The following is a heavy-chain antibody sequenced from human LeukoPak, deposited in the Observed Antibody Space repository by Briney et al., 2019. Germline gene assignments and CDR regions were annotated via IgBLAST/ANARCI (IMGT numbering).Heavy chain of an antibody. V-gene: IGHV3-23*01. CDR1: GFTFSSYG. J-gene: IGHJ4*02. D-gene: IGHD3-9*01. CDR3: AKFDEALTGYFGY. Sequence: GGSLRLSCAASGFTFSSYGMSWVRQSPGKGLEWVSGISGGSGTTYYAYYADSVKGRFTISRDNSKNTLYLQMNSLRAEDTAVYYCAKFDEALTGYFGYWGQGTLVTVSS. CDR2: ISGGSGTTYYA.